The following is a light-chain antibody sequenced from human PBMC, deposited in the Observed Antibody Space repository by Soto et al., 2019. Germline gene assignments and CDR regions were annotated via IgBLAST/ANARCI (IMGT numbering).Light chain of an antibody. CDR3: QSYDNSLTEWV. J-gene: IGLJ3*02. V-gene: IGLV1-40*01. CDR2: GNN. CDR1: SSNIGAGYD. Sequence: QSVLAQPPSVSGAPGQRVTISCTGSSSNIGAGYDVRWYQQLPGTAPKLLIYGNNNRPSGVPDRFSGSKSAISASLVITGLQADDEADYHCQSYDNSLTEWVFGGGTQLTV.